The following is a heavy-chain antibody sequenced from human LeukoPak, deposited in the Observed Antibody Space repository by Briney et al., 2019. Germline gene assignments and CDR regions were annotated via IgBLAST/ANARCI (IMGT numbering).Heavy chain of an antibody. D-gene: IGHD2-2*01. CDR1: GFTFSSYA. Sequence: GGSLRLSCAASGFTFSSYAMSWVRQSPGKGLEWVSSISGSGGSTYYADYVKALFTISRDNSKNTLYLPMNSLRAEDTAVYYCAKEGLIVVVPAAMGDYWGQGTLVTVSS. J-gene: IGHJ4*02. CDR3: AKEGLIVVVPAAMGDY. V-gene: IGHV3-23*01. CDR2: ISGSGGST.